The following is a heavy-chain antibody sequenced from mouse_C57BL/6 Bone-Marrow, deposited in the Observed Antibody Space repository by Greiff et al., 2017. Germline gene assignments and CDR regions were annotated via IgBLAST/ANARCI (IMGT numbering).Heavy chain of an antibody. Sequence: EVKLMESGAELVRPGASVKLSCTASGFNIKDDYMHWVKHRPEQGLEWIGWIDPENGDTEYASKFQGKATITADTSSNTAYLQLSSLTSEDTAVYYCTTTEIYYDYDDAMDYWGQGTSVTVSS. V-gene: IGHV14-4*01. D-gene: IGHD2-4*01. CDR3: TTTEIYYDYDDAMDY. CDR2: IDPENGDT. CDR1: GFNIKDDY. J-gene: IGHJ4*01.